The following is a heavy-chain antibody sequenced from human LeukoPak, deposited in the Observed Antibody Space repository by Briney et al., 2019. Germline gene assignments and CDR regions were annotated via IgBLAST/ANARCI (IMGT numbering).Heavy chain of an antibody. D-gene: IGHD3-16*01. CDR2: IYSGGST. J-gene: IGHJ4*02. CDR1: GFTVSSNY. V-gene: IGHV3-53*01. Sequence: GGSLRLSCAASGFTVSSNYMSWVRQAPGKGLEWVSVIYSGGSTYYADSVKGRFTISRDNAKNTLYLQMNSLRAEDTAVYYCARGGDDYVWGSPLDYWGQGTLVTVSS. CDR3: ARGGDDYVWGSPLDY.